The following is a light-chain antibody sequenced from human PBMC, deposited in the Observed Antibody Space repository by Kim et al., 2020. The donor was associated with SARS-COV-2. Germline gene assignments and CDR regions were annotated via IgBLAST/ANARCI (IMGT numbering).Light chain of an antibody. J-gene: IGKJ4*01. CDR3: QQRGNWPLT. CDR1: QSVGTY. Sequence: EIVLTQSPATLSLSPGERATLSCRASQSVGTYLAWYQQKPGQAPRLLIYDASNRFTGIPARFSGGGSGTDFTLTISSLEPEDFAVYYCQQRGNWPLTFGGGNKVDIK. V-gene: IGKV3-11*01. CDR2: DAS.